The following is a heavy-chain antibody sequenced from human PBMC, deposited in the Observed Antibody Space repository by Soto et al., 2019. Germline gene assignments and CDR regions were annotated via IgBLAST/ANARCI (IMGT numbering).Heavy chain of an antibody. CDR1: GYTFSNNN. J-gene: IGHJ1*01. CDR3: AREDYYGSGSYAY. V-gene: IGHV1-8*02. D-gene: IGHD3-10*01. CDR2: MNPNSGNT. Sequence: ASVKVSCKASGYTFSNNNINWVRQATGQGLEWMGWMNPNSGNTGYAQKFQGRVTMTRDTPISTAYMELRSLRSEDTAVYYCAREDYYGSGSYAYWGQGTRVTV.